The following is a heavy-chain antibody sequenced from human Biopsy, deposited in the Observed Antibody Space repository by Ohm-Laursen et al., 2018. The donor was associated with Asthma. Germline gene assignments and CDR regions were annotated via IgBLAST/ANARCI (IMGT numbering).Heavy chain of an antibody. V-gene: IGHV3-30*03. CDR3: ARGYSTSWYFGY. CDR1: GFSFNSYG. CDR2: MSFDGRQT. Sequence: SLRLSCTASGFSFNSYGMHWVRQAPGKGLEWVAVMSFDGRQTYYADSVKGRFTISRDNAKKSLFLEMNSLTVEDTAVYFCARGYSTSWYFGYWGQGTLVTVSS. J-gene: IGHJ4*02. D-gene: IGHD6-13*01.